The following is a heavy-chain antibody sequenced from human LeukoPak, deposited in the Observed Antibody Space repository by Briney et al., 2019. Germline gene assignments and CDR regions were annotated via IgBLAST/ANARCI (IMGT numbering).Heavy chain of an antibody. J-gene: IGHJ1*01. CDR1: GFPFSVYW. Sequence: GGSLRLSCTASGFPFSVYWISWVRQAPGKGLEWVANIKQDGSEKYYVDSVKGRFTISRDNAKNSLYLQMNSLRAEDTAVYYCAREGDSRWGELAPWGQGTLVTVSA. CDR3: AREGDSRWGELAP. CDR2: IKQDGSEK. V-gene: IGHV3-7*01. D-gene: IGHD3-16*01.